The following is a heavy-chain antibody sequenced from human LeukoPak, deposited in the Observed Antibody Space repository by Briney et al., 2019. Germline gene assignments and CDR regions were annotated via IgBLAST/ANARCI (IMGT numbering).Heavy chain of an antibody. J-gene: IGHJ6*03. D-gene: IGHD6-19*01. V-gene: IGHV1-18*01. CDR2: ISGYNGNT. CDR1: GYTFTSYG. Sequence: ASVKVSCKASGYTFTSYGISWVRQAPGQGLEWMGWISGYNGNTNYAQKLQGRVTMTTDTSTSTAYMELRSLRSDDTAVYYCARAGAVAPYYCMDGWGKGTTVTVSS. CDR3: ARAGAVAPYYCMDG.